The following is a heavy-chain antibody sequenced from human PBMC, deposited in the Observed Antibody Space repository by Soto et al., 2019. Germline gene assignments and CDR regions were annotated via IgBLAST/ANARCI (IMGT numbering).Heavy chain of an antibody. CDR3: ARDRTIVATTSYYGMDV. CDR2: IYYSGST. Sequence: PSETLSLTCTVSGGSISSYYWSWIRQPPGKGLEWIGYIYYSGSTNYNPSLKGRVTISVDTSKNQFSLKLSSVTAADTAVYYCARDRTIVATTSYYGMDVWGQGTTVTVSS. V-gene: IGHV4-59*01. CDR1: GGSISSYY. J-gene: IGHJ6*02. D-gene: IGHD5-12*01.